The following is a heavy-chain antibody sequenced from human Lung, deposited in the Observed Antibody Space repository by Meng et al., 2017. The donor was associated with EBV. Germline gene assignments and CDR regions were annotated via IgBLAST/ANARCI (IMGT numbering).Heavy chain of an antibody. Sequence: PGPGLVKPYHNRSFSCTVASGSISSSNYYWSWIRQPPGKGLEWSGHIYNSGSTYYNPSLKSRITISVDTSKNQFSLKLSSVTAADTAVYYCARGQKGYFDLWGRGTLVTVFS. J-gene: IGHJ2*01. CDR2: IYNSGST. V-gene: IGHV4-30-4*01. CDR3: ARGQKGYFDL. CDR1: SGSISSSNYY.